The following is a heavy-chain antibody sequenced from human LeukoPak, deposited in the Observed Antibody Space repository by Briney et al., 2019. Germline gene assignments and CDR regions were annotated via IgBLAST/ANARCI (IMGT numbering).Heavy chain of an antibody. Sequence: PGGSLRLSCAASGLTFSSYGMHWVRQAPGKGLEWVALIWNDGSNKDYADSVKGRFTISRDNSKNTLYLQMNSLRAEDTAVYYCARDLGSSMLRGVIILGWLDPWGQGTLVTVSS. V-gene: IGHV3-33*01. J-gene: IGHJ5*02. CDR1: GLTFSSYG. D-gene: IGHD3-10*01. CDR3: ARDLGSSMLRGVIILGWLDP. CDR2: IWNDGSNK.